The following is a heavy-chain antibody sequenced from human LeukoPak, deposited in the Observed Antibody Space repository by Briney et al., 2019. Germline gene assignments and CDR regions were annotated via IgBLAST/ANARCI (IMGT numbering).Heavy chain of an antibody. V-gene: IGHV4-59*01. CDR2: IYYNGNT. D-gene: IGHD4-17*01. CDR1: GDSISNYY. J-gene: IGHJ6*02. CDR3: ARGRTVTTKYGMDV. Sequence: SETLSLTCTVSGDSISNYYWSWIRQPPGKGLEWIGYIYYNGNTNYSPSLKSRVTMSLDTSKNQFSLKLNSVTAADTAVYYCARGRTVTTKYGMDVWGQGTTVTVSS.